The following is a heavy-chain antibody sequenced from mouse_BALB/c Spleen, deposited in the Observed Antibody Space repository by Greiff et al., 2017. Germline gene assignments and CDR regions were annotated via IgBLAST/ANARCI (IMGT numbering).Heavy chain of an antibody. J-gene: IGHJ3*01. D-gene: IGHD1-1*01. CDR2: ISSGGGST. CDR1: GFAFSSYD. V-gene: IGHV5-12-1*01. CDR3: ARHYYGSSYAY. Sequence: EVNVVESGGGLVKPGGSLKLSCAASGFAFSSYDMSWVRQTPEKRLEWVAYISSGGGSTYYPDTVKGRFTISRDNAKNTLYLQMSSLKSEDTAMYYCARHYYGSSYAYWGQGTLVTVSA.